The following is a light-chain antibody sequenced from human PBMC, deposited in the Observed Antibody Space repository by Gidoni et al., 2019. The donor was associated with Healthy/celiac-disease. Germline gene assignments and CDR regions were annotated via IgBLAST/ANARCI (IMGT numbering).Light chain of an antibody. CDR3: QQSYSTPRT. CDR2: AAS. CDR1: QSISSY. J-gene: IGKJ1*01. Sequence: GDRVTITCRASQSISSYLNCYQQKPGKAPKLLIYAASSLQSGVPSRFSGSGSGTDFTLTISSLQPEAFATYSCQQSYSTPRTFGQGTRVEIK. V-gene: IGKV1-39*01.